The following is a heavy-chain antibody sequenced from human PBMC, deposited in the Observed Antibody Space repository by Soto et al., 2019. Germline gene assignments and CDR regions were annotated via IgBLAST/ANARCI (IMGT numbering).Heavy chain of an antibody. CDR2: IYHSGST. CDR1: GGSISSSNW. V-gene: IGHV4-4*02. CDR3: AREEIAAAGYYGMDV. J-gene: IGHJ6*02. Sequence: PSETLSLTCAVSGGSISSSNWWSWVRQPPGKGLEWIGEIYHSGSTNYNPSLKSRVTISVDKSKNQFSLKLSSVTAADTAVYYCAREEIAAAGYYGMDVWGQGTTVTVSS. D-gene: IGHD6-13*01.